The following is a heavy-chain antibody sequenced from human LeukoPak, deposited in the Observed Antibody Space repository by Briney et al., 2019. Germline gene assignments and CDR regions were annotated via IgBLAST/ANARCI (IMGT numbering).Heavy chain of an antibody. CDR3: AKDVSYYDSSGYQTADY. V-gene: IGHV3-30*18. Sequence: GRSLRLSCAASGFTFGNYNMHWVRQAPGKGLEWVAVISYDGSNEYYADSVKGRFTISRDNSKNTLYLQMNSLRAEDTAVYYCAKDVSYYDSSGYQTADYWGQGTLVTVSS. J-gene: IGHJ4*02. CDR2: ISYDGSNE. CDR1: GFTFGNYN. D-gene: IGHD3-22*01.